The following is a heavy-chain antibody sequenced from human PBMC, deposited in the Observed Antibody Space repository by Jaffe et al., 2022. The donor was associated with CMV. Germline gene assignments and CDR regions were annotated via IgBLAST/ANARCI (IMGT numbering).Heavy chain of an antibody. Sequence: EVQLVESGGGLVQPGGSLRLSCAASGFTFSSYEMNWVRQAPGKGLEWVSYISSSGSTIYYADSVKGRFTISRDNAKNSLYLQMNSLRAEDTAVYYCARPNSSSWYFAFDIWGQGTMVTVSS. D-gene: IGHD6-13*01. J-gene: IGHJ3*02. CDR2: ISSSGSTI. CDR3: ARPNSSSWYFAFDI. CDR1: GFTFSSYE. V-gene: IGHV3-48*03.